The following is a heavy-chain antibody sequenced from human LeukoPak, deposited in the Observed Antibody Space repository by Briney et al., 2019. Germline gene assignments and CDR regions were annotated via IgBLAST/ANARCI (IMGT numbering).Heavy chain of an antibody. CDR3: ARGEGWAVAGTYGELIFDY. V-gene: IGHV1-69*01. J-gene: IGHJ4*02. D-gene: IGHD6-19*01. CDR2: IIPIFGTA. CDR1: GGTFSSYA. Sequence: SVKVSCKASGGTFSSYAISWVRQAPGQGLEWMGGIIPIFGTANYAQKFQGRVTITADESTSTAYMELSSLRSEDAAVYYCARGEGWAVAGTYGELIFDYWGQGTLVTVSS.